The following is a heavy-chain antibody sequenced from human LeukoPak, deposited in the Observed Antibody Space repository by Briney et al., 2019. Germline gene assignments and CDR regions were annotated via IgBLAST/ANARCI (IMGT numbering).Heavy chain of an antibody. J-gene: IGHJ4*02. Sequence: PSETLSLTCTVSGGSISRSSYYWAWIRQPPGKGLEWIGTIFRIGSTYYNPSLKSRVTISVDTSKNQFSLKLSSVTAADTALYYCARVIDVAAAGYFDSWGQGTQVTVSS. CDR1: GGSISRSSYY. CDR2: IFRIGST. V-gene: IGHV4-39*07. D-gene: IGHD6-13*01. CDR3: ARVIDVAAAGYFDS.